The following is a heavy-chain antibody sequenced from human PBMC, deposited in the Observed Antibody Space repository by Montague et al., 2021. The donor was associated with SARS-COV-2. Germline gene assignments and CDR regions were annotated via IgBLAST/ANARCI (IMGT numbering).Heavy chain of an antibody. J-gene: IGHJ4*02. CDR3: ARAYYTGLYPFDY. V-gene: IGHV3-74*01. CDR2: IHYDGSST. D-gene: IGHD2-8*02. CDR1: RFTLSSYW. Sequence: SLRLSCAASRFTLSSYWMYWVRQAPGKGLVWISRIHYDGSSTNYADSVKGRFTISRDTAKNTLYLQMNSLRAEDTAVYYCARAYYTGLYPFDYWGQGTPVTVSS.